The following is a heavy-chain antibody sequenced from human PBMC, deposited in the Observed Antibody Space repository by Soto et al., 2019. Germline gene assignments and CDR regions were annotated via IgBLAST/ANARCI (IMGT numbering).Heavy chain of an antibody. CDR2: INHSGST. J-gene: IGHJ4*02. V-gene: IGHV4-34*02. Sequence: QVQLEQWGAGLLKPSETLSLTCAVYGGSFSGYYWSWIRQPPGKGLEWIGEINHSGSTNYNPSLKGRXXIXVXXSKNQFSLNLYSVTAADTAVYYCARGRWLRQSFDYWGQGTLVTVSS. CDR3: ARGRWLRQSFDY. D-gene: IGHD5-12*01. CDR1: GGSFSGYY.